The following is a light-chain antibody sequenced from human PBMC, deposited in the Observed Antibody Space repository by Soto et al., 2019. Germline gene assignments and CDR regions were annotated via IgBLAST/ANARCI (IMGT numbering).Light chain of an antibody. CDR3: QSYDSSLSGYV. V-gene: IGLV1-40*01. Sequence: VLTQPPSVSGAPGQRVTMSCTGNSSNIGAGYDVHWYQQLPGTAPKLLIYGNSNRPSGVPDRFSGSKSGTSASLAITGLQAEDEADYYCQSYDSSLSGYVFGTGTKLTVL. CDR2: GNS. J-gene: IGLJ1*01. CDR1: SSNIGAGYD.